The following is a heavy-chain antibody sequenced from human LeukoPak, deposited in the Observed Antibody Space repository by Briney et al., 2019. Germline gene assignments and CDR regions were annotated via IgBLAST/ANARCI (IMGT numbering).Heavy chain of an antibody. V-gene: IGHV4-39*01. CDR3: ARMVQGVIRGYYYYYMDV. D-gene: IGHD3-10*01. J-gene: IGHJ6*03. CDR2: IYYSGST. CDR1: GGSISSSSYY. Sequence: PSETLSLTCTVSGGSISSSSYYWGWIRQPPGEGLGWIGSIYYSGSTYYNPSLKSRVTISVDTSKNQFSLKLSSVTAADTAVYYCARMVQGVIRGYYYYYMDVWGKGTTVTVSS.